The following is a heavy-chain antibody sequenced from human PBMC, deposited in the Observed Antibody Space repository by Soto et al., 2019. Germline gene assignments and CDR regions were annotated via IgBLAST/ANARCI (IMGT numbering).Heavy chain of an antibody. Sequence: SETLSLTCTVSGGSISSYYWSWIRQPPGKGLEWIGYIYYSGDTNYNPSLKSRVTISVDTSKNQFSLSLSSLTAADTAVYYCARDTRYGVLDYWGQGTLVTVS. CDR2: IYYSGDT. CDR1: GGSISSYY. CDR3: ARDTRYGVLDY. V-gene: IGHV4-59*01. D-gene: IGHD4-17*01. J-gene: IGHJ4*02.